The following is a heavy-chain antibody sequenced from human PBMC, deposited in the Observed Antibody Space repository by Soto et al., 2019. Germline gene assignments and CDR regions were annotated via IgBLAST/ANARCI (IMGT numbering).Heavy chain of an antibody. CDR2: ISNDGSNK. Sequence: QVQLVESGGGVVQPGRSLRLSCAASGFTFSSYAMHWVRQAPGKGLEWVAVISNDGSNKYYADSVKGRFTISRDNSENTLYLQMNSLRAEDTAVYYCARDGRYSYGGYYFDYWGQGTLVTVSS. J-gene: IGHJ4*02. CDR3: ARDGRYSYGGYYFDY. D-gene: IGHD5-18*01. CDR1: GFTFSSYA. V-gene: IGHV3-30-3*01.